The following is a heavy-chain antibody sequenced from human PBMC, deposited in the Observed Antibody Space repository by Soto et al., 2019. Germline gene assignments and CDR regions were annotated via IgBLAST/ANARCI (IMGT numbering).Heavy chain of an antibody. CDR1: GFSFSDHS. D-gene: IGHD3-10*01. CDR2: IRMKPDSYST. V-gene: IGHV3-72*01. CDR3: ARDWSGGMDV. J-gene: IGHJ6*02. Sequence: EVQVVESGGGLVQPGGSLRLSCAASGFSFSDHSMDWVRQAPGKGLEWVGRIRMKPDSYSTEYAASVKGRFTISRDDSKNSLSLQMSSLKTEDTAVYYCARDWSGGMDVRGQGTTVTVSS.